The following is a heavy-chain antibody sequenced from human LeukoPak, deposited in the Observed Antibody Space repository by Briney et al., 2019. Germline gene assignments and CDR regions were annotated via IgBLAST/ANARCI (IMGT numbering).Heavy chain of an antibody. CDR3: ARGREPARPPLGY. CDR1: GGSFSGYY. J-gene: IGHJ4*02. Sequence: SETLSLTCAVYGGSFSGYYWSWIRQPPGKGLEWIGEIYQSGISNYNPSLKSRVTISVDTSKNQFSLKLSSVTAADTAVYYCARGREPARPPLGYWGQGTLVTVSS. V-gene: IGHV4-34*01. D-gene: IGHD2-2*01. CDR2: IYQSGIS.